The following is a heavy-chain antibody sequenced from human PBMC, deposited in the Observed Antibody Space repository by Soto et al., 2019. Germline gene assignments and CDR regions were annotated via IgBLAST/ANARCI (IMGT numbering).Heavy chain of an antibody. CDR3: AKDTDSSTRSPYYYYGMDV. Sequence: QVQLVESGGGVVQPGRSLRLSCAASGFTFSSYGMHWVRQAPGKGLEWVAVISYDGSNKYYADSVKGRFTISRDNSKNPLYLQMNSLRAEDTAVYYCAKDTDSSTRSPYYYYGMDVWGQGTTVTVSS. D-gene: IGHD6-13*01. CDR1: GFTFSSYG. CDR2: ISYDGSNK. V-gene: IGHV3-30*18. J-gene: IGHJ6*02.